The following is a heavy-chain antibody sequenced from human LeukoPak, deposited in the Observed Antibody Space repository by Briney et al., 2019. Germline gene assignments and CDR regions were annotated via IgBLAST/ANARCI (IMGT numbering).Heavy chain of an antibody. J-gene: IGHJ5*02. Sequence: ASVKVSCKASGYTFTSFDFNWVRQATGQGLEWMGWMKSNNGHTGYAQKFQGRVTMTRDTSISTAYMELSSLTFEDTAVYYCARGPGYSYGSSWGQGTLVTVSS. CDR3: ARGPGYSYGSS. V-gene: IGHV1-8*01. CDR2: MKSNNGHT. D-gene: IGHD5-18*01. CDR1: GYTFTSFD.